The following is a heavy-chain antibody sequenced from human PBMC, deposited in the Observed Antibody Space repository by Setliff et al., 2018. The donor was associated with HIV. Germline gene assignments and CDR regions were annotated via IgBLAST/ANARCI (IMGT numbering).Heavy chain of an antibody. CDR3: ARALLDYFLDY. CDR1: GYTFTNYY. CDR2: IDPSGGTR. V-gene: IGHV1-46*01. J-gene: IGHJ4*02. Sequence: ASVKVSCKASGYTFTNYYMHWVRQAPGQGLEWMGIIDPSGGTRSYALKFQGRVTMTRDTSTSTVYMELSSLRSEDTAVYYCARALLDYFLDYWGQGTLVTVLL. D-gene: IGHD3-10*01.